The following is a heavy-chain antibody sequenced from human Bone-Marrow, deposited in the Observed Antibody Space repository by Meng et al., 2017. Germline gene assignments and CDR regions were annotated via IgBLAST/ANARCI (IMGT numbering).Heavy chain of an antibody. Sequence: GESLKISCKGSGYSFTSFWIVWVRQMPGKGLEWMGIIDPGDPTTTYSPSFQGQVTISADKSISTAYLQWSSLTASDTAMYYCARQRSRSYGMDVWGQGTTVTVSS. V-gene: IGHV5-51*01. CDR2: IDPGDPTT. D-gene: IGHD3-10*01. CDR3: ARQRSRSYGMDV. J-gene: IGHJ6*02. CDR1: GYSFTSFW.